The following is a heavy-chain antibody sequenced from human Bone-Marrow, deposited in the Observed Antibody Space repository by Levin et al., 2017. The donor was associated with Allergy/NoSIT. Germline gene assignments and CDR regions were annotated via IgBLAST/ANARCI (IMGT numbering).Heavy chain of an antibody. CDR1: GGSVSSGSYY. CDR3: ARAPFKVAGTRSGAFDI. V-gene: IGHV4-61*01. J-gene: IGHJ3*02. Sequence: SQTLSLTCTVSGGSVSSGSYYWSWIRQPPGKGLEWIGYIYYSGSTNYNPSLKSRVTISVDTSKNQFSLKLSSVTAADTAVYYCARAPFKVAGTRSGAFDIWGQGTMVTVSS. D-gene: IGHD6-19*01. CDR2: IYYSGST.